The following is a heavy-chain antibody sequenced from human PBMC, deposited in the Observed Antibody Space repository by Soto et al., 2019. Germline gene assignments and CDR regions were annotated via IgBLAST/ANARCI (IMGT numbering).Heavy chain of an antibody. J-gene: IGHJ4*02. CDR1: GYTFTSYG. V-gene: IGHV1-18*01. CDR2: ISAYTGNT. D-gene: IGHD2-8*02. Sequence: QVQLVQSGAEVKKPGASVKVSCKASGYTFTSYGISWVRQAPGQGLEWMGWISAYTGNTNYAQKLQGRVTMATGTSTSTAYMELRSLRSDDTAVYYCARDQFAGRPWWQIGNYYWGQGTLVTVSS. CDR3: ARDQFAGRPWWQIGNYY.